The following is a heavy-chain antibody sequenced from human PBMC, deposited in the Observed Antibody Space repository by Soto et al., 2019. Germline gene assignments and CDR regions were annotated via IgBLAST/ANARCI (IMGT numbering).Heavy chain of an antibody. CDR2: IYYSGST. J-gene: IGHJ4*02. D-gene: IGHD3-22*01. V-gene: IGHV4-39*01. Sequence: PSETLSLTCTVPGGSISSSSYYWGWIRQPPGKGLEWIGSIYYSGSTYYNPSLKSRVTISVDTSKNQFSLKLSSVTAADTAVYYCARQSRYYHDSSGYYLPRNFDYWGQGTLVTVSS. CDR3: ARQSRYYHDSSGYYLPRNFDY. CDR1: GGSISSSSYY.